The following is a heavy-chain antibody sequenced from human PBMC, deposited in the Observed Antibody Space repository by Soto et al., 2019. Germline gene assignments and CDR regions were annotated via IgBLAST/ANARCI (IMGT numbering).Heavy chain of an antibody. D-gene: IGHD1-1*01. CDR1: GFTFSMYW. V-gene: IGHV3-74*01. Sequence: GESLKISCAASGFTFSMYWMHWVRQVPGKGPEWVSRINDDGISTNYADSVKGRFTISRDNAKNTLYLQMNALRVEDTAVYYCTRGPRSTSTGTGAFWGQGTLVTVS. CDR3: TRGPRSTSTGTGAF. J-gene: IGHJ4*02. CDR2: INDDGIST.